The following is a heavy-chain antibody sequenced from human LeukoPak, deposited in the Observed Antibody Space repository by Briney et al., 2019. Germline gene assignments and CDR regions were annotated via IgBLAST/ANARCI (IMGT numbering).Heavy chain of an antibody. CDR1: GFTFSSYG. V-gene: IGHV3-30*02. CDR2: IRYDGSNK. Sequence: GGSLRLSCAASGFTFSSYGMHWVRQAPGKGLEWVAFIRYDGSNKYYADSVKGRFTISRDNSKNTLYLQMNSLRAEDTAVYYCAKDLYYYDSSGYYAIDYWGQGTLVTVSS. D-gene: IGHD3-22*01. J-gene: IGHJ4*02. CDR3: AKDLYYYDSSGYYAIDY.